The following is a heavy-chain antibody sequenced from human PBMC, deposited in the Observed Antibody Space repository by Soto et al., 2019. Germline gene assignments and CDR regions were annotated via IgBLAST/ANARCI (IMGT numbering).Heavy chain of an antibody. J-gene: IGHJ4*02. CDR2: ISRDGSNK. CDR3: ARSRNSAVADSFDF. V-gene: IGHV3-30*09. Sequence: GGALRRSCAASGFTFSRYAIHWVRQAPGKGLEWVAVISRDGSNKYYVDSVKGRFAISRDNSKNTLYLQMNSLRDEDTAVYYCARSRNSAVADSFDFWGQGTLVTVSS. CDR1: GFTFSRYA. D-gene: IGHD3-10*01.